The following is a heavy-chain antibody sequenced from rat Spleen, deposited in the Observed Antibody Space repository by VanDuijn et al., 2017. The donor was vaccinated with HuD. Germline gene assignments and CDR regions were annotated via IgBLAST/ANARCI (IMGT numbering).Heavy chain of an antibody. Sequence: EVQLVETGRGLVQPGRSLKLSCVASGFTFSSYWMYWIRQAPGKGLEWVSSIITDGGSTYKPDSVKGRFTVSRDNAENTVYLQMNSLRSEDTATYYCAKGGVPGYWYYFDYWGQGVMVTVSS. D-gene: IGHD1-4*01. CDR1: GFTFSSYW. CDR2: IITDGGST. J-gene: IGHJ2*01. V-gene: IGHV5-58*01. CDR3: AKGGVPGYWYYFDY.